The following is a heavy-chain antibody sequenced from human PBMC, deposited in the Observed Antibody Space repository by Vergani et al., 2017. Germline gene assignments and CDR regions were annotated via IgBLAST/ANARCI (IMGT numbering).Heavy chain of an antibody. CDR3: AIAHLPRGYSYGGGDY. Sequence: QVQLVRSGAEVKKPGSSVKVSCKASGGTFSSYAISWVRQAPGQGLEWMGGIIPIFGTANYAQKFQGRVTITADESTSTAYMELSSLRSEDTAVYYCAIAHLPRGYSYGGGDYWGQGTLVTVSS. J-gene: IGHJ4*02. CDR1: GGTFSSYA. CDR2: IIPIFGTA. V-gene: IGHV1-69*01. D-gene: IGHD5-18*01.